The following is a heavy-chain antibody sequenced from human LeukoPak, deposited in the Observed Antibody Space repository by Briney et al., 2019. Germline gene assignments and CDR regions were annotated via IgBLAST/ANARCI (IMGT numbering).Heavy chain of an antibody. Sequence: VSGPALVKPTQTLTLTCTFSGFSLSTSGMRVSWIRQPPGKALEWLARIDWDDDKFYSTSLKTRLTISKATSKNQVVLTMTNMDPVDTATYYCARMGWDSSGYQYYFDYWGQGTLVTVSS. J-gene: IGHJ4*02. CDR1: GFSLSTSGMR. CDR3: ARMGWDSSGYQYYFDY. CDR2: IDWDDDK. D-gene: IGHD3-22*01. V-gene: IGHV2-70*04.